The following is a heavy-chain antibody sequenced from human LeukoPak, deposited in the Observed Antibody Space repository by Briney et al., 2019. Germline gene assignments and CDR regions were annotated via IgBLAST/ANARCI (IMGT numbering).Heavy chain of an antibody. CDR1: GFTFTSYS. CDR2: ISGINGYI. CDR3: ASDPYSGRYGDYYSYYMDV. J-gene: IGHJ6*03. Sequence: GGSLRLSCAASGFTFTSYSMNWVRPAPGKGLEWVSSISGINGYIYYAESLKGGFTISRDNATSTLYLQMNSLRDEDTAVYYCASDPYSGRYGDYYSYYMDVWGKGTTVTISS. D-gene: IGHD1-26*01. V-gene: IGHV3-21*01.